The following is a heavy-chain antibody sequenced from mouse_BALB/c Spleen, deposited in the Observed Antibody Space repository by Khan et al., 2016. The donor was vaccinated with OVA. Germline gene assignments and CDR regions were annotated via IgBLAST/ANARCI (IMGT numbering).Heavy chain of an antibody. D-gene: IGHD3-3*01. J-gene: IGHJ3*01. CDR1: GYIFIDYN. V-gene: IGHV1-77*01. CDR3: AREGDSWFPY. CDR2: ISPGSGNT. Sequence: QVQLQQSGTELARPGASVKLSCKASGYIFIDYNINWVKQRTGQGLEWIGEISPGSGNTYYNEKFKGKATLTADKSSSTAYMQLSSRTSEDSAVYFCAREGDSWFPYWGQGTLVTVSA.